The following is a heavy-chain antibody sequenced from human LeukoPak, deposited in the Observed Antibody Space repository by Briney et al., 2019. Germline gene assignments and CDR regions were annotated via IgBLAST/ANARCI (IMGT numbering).Heavy chain of an antibody. Sequence: PSETLSLTCTVSGGSISSSSYYWGWIRQPPGKGLEWIGSIYYSGSTYYNPSLKSRVTISIDTSKNQFSLKLSSVTAADTAVYYCARHGTQWFGELSCLDYWGQGTLVTVSS. D-gene: IGHD3-10*01. V-gene: IGHV4-39*01. CDR3: ARHGTQWFGELSCLDY. CDR2: IYYSGST. CDR1: GGSISSSSYY. J-gene: IGHJ4*02.